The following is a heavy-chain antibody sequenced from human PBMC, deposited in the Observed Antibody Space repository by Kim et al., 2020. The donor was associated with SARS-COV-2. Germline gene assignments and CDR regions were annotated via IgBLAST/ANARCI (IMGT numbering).Heavy chain of an antibody. CDR1: GGSFSGYY. V-gene: IGHV4-34*01. J-gene: IGHJ4*02. CDR3: ARVYKYYYGSGTCGYFDY. Sequence: SETLSLTCAVYGGSFSGYYWSWIRQPPGKGLEWIGEINHSGSTNYNPSLKSRVTISVDTSKNQFSLKLSSVTAADTAVYYCARVYKYYYGSGTCGYFDYWGQGTLVTVSS. D-gene: IGHD3-10*01. CDR2: INHSGST.